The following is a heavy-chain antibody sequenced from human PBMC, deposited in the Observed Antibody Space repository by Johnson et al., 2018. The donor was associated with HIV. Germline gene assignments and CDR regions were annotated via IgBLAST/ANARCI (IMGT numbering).Heavy chain of an antibody. Sequence: VQLVESGGGLVQPGGSLRLSCAASGFTFSSYDMHWVRQATGKGLEWVSAIGTAGDTYYPGSVKGRFTISRENAKNSLYLQMNSLRAGDTAVYYCAGAELGGYDEGAFDIWGQGTMVTVSS. J-gene: IGHJ3*02. CDR1: GFTFSSYD. CDR3: AGAELGGYDEGAFDI. V-gene: IGHV3-13*01. D-gene: IGHD5-12*01. CDR2: IGTAGDT.